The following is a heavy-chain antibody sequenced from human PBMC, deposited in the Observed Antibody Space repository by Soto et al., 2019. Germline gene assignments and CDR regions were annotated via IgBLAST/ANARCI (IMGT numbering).Heavy chain of an antibody. CDR3: TEDVRRYSSSTSCAYFVY. D-gene: IGHD2-2*01. Sequence: QVQLVESGGGVVQPGRSLRLYCAASGFTFSSYGMHWVRQAPGKGLEWVAVISYDGSNKYYADSVKGRFTISIDNSKNSLYLQMNCLRADDEAVYYCTEDVRRYSSSTSCAYFVYWGQETLITVFS. J-gene: IGHJ4*02. CDR1: GFTFSSYG. V-gene: IGHV3-30*18. CDR2: ISYDGSNK.